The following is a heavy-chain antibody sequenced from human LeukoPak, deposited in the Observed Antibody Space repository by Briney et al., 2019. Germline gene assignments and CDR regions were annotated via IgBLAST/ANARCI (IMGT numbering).Heavy chain of an antibody. Sequence: GGSLRLSCAASGFTFSDYYMSWIRQAPGKGLEWVSAISGSGGSTYYADSVKGRFTISRDNSKNTLYLQMNSLRAEDTAVYYCAKQGNVVVVAATDYWGQGTLVTVSS. CDR3: AKQGNVVVVAATDY. V-gene: IGHV3-23*01. CDR2: ISGSGGST. D-gene: IGHD2-15*01. CDR1: GFTFSDYY. J-gene: IGHJ4*02.